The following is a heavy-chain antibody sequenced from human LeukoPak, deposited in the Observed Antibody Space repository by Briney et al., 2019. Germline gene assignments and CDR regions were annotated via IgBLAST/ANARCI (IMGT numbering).Heavy chain of an antibody. CDR2: IYYSGST. D-gene: IGHD5-18*01. Sequence: NPSESLSLTCTLSGGSFSSGDYYWSWIRQPPGKGLEGIGYIYYSGSTYYNPSIKSRVTISVETSKNQFSLKLSSVTAADTAVYYCARELADTAMVPEYFDYWGQGTLVTVSS. V-gene: IGHV4-30-4*01. J-gene: IGHJ4*02. CDR3: ARELADTAMVPEYFDY. CDR1: GGSFSSGDYY.